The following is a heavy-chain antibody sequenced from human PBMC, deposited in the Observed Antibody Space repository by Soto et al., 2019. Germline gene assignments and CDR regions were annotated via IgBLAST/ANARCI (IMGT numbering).Heavy chain of an antibody. J-gene: IGHJ4*02. CDR3: TRNRRGDPFDY. V-gene: IGHV3-48*01. D-gene: IGHD2-21*02. CDR2: ISSSSSSI. Sequence: GGSLRLSCAASGFTFSTYSMNWVRQAPGKGLEWVSYISSSSSSIYYADSVKGRFTISRDNAKNSLYLQMNSLRAEDTAVYYCTRNRRGDPFDYWGQGTLVTVSS. CDR1: GFTFSTYS.